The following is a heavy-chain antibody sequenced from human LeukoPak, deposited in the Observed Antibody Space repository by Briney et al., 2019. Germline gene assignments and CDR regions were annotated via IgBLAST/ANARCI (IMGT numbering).Heavy chain of an antibody. J-gene: IGHJ4*02. Sequence: KPSETLSLTCAVYGGSFSGYYWSWIRQPPGKGLEWIGEINHSGSTNYNPSLKSRVTISVDTSKNQFSLKLSSVTAADTAVYYCARSRFISADYWGQGTLVTVSP. CDR3: ARSRFISADY. D-gene: IGHD3-10*01. CDR1: GGSFSGYY. V-gene: IGHV4-34*01. CDR2: INHSGST.